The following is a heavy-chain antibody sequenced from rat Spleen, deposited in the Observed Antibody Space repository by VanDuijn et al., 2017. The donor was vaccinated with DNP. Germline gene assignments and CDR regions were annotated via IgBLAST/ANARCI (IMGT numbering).Heavy chain of an antibody. CDR1: GYSITSNY. Sequence: EVQLQESGPGLVKPSQSLSLTCSVTGYSITSNYWGWIRKFPGNKLEWMGYMNNAGSANYNPSPKSRISITKDASKNQFFLQLNSVTTEDTATYYCASSYNNYWDWFAYWGQGTLVTVSS. V-gene: IGHV3-3*01. J-gene: IGHJ3*01. CDR3: ASSYNNYWDWFAY. CDR2: MNNAGSA. D-gene: IGHD1-10*01.